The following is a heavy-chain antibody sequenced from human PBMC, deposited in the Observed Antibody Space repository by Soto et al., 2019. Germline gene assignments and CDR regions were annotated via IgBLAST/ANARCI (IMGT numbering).Heavy chain of an antibody. J-gene: IGHJ6*02. D-gene: IGHD3-10*01. CDR1: GYSFTGYW. CDR3: ARHVGRGKILYYYYGMDV. CDR2: IYPGDSDT. Sequence: GESLKISCKGSGYSFTGYWIAWVRQMPGKGLEWMGIIYPGDSDTRYSPSFQGQVTISADKSIGTAYLQGSSLKASDTAMYYCARHVGRGKILYYYYGMDVWGQGTTVTVSS. V-gene: IGHV5-51*01.